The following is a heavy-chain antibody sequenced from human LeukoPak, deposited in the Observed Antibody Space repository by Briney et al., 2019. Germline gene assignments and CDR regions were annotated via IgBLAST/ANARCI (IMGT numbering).Heavy chain of an antibody. CDR2: ISSSGSTI. V-gene: IGHV3-48*04. J-gene: IGHJ6*02. CDR3: ARGGIPLVRGVPGGMDV. CDR1: GFTFSSYA. D-gene: IGHD3-10*01. Sequence: GGSLRLSCAASGFTFSSYAMSWVRQAPGKGLEWVSYISSSGSTIYYADSVKGRFTISRDNAKNSLYLQMNSLGADDTAVYYCARGGIPLVRGVPGGMDVWGQGTMVTVSS.